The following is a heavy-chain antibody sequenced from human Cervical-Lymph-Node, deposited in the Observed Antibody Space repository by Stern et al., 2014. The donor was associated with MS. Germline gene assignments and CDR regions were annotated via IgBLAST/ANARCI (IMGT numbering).Heavy chain of an antibody. D-gene: IGHD4-23*01. CDR3: ARHDYGGNEWYFDL. CDR1: GGSISSSSYY. V-gene: IGHV4-39*01. J-gene: IGHJ2*01. CDR2: IYYSGRT. Sequence: QVQLQESGPGLVKPSETLSLTCTVSGGSISSSSYYWGWIRQPPGKGLEWIGSIYYSGRTYYNPSLKSRVTLSVDTSQHQFSLKLSFVTAADTAVYYCARHDYGGNEWYFDLWGRGTLVTVSS.